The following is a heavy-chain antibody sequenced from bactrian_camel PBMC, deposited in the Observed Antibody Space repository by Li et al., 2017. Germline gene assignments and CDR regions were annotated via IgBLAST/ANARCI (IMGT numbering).Heavy chain of an antibody. V-gene: IGHV3S40*01. J-gene: IGHJ6*01. CDR1: GFTFSDYG. Sequence: VQLVESGGGSVQSGGSLRLSCAASGFTFSDYGMSWVRQAPGKGLEWVSTINSGGYNTYYEDSVKGRFTISRDDAENTLYLQMNSLKPQDTAIYYCAAWDRYYNEYGKCPGPRLADFGYWGQGTQVTVS. D-gene: IGHD4*01. CDR3: AAWDRYYNEYGKCPGPRLADFGY. CDR2: INSGGYNT.